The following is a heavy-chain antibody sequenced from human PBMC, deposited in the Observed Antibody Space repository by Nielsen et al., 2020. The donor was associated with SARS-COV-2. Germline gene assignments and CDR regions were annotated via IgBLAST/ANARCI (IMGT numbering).Heavy chain of an antibody. V-gene: IGHV4-59*08. Sequence: RQPPGKGLEWIGYIYYSGSTNYNPSLKSRVTISVDTSKNQFSLKLSSVTAADTAVYYCARHSGMGSSSWYYYYYGMDVWGQGTTVTVSS. CDR3: ARHSGMGSSSWYYYYYGMDV. D-gene: IGHD6-13*01. J-gene: IGHJ6*02. CDR2: IYYSGST.